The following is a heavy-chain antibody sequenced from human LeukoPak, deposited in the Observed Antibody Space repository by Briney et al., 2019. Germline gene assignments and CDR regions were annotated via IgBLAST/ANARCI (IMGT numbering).Heavy chain of an antibody. V-gene: IGHV3-21*01. J-gene: IGHJ4*02. Sequence: GGSLRLSCAVSGFTFRDAAMTWVRQAPGKGLEWVSSISGSSYYIYYADSMKGRITISRDNAKNSLYLQMNSLRGEDTAVYYCARTPPGGWYGSLDYWGQGTLVTVSS. D-gene: IGHD6-19*01. CDR1: GFTFRDAA. CDR2: ISGSSYYI. CDR3: ARTPPGGWYGSLDY.